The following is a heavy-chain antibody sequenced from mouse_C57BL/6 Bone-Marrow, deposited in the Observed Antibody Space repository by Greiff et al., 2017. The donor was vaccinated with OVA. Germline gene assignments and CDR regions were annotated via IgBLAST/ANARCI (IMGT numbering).Heavy chain of an antibody. V-gene: IGHV1-58*01. CDR1: GYTFTSYG. CDR2: IYPGNGYT. Sequence: VQLQESGAELVRPGSSVKMSCKTSGYTFTSYGINWVKQRPGQGLEWIGYIYPGNGYTEYNEKFKGKATLTSDTSSSTAYMQLSSLTSEDYAIDFCGSSKTVSGYYWGQGTSVTVAS. D-gene: IGHD1-1*01. CDR3: GSSKTVSGYY. J-gene: IGHJ4*01.